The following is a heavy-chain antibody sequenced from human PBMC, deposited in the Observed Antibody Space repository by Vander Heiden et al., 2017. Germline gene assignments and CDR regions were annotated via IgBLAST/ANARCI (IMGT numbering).Heavy chain of an antibody. CDR2: ISAYNGNT. CDR3: ARVGYGGNSGLAFDI. J-gene: IGHJ3*02. Sequence: QVQLVQSGAEVKKPGASVKVSCKASGYTFTSYGISWVRQAPGQGLEGMGWISAYNGNTDYAQKPQGRVTMTTDTSTSTAYMELRSLRSDDTAVYYCARVGYGGNSGLAFDIWGQGTMVTVSS. D-gene: IGHD2-21*02. CDR1: GYTFTSYG. V-gene: IGHV1-18*01.